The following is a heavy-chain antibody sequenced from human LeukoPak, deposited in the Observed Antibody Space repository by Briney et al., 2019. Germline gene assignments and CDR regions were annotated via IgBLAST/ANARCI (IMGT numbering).Heavy chain of an antibody. CDR1: GYTFTSYD. V-gene: IGHV1-8*01. CDR3: ARVSAVAGAFSY. D-gene: IGHD6-19*01. J-gene: IGHJ4*02. CDR2: MNPNSGNT. Sequence: ASVKVSCKASGYTFTSYDINWVRQATGQGPEWMGWMNPNSGNTGYAQKFQGRVTLTTDTSTNTAYMELTSPTSDDTAVYYCARVSAVAGAFSYWGQGTLVTVSS.